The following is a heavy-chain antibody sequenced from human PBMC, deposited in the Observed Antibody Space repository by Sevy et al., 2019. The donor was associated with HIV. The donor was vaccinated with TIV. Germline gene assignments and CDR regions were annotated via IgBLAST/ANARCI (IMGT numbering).Heavy chain of an antibody. V-gene: IGHV1-46*01. CDR1: GYTFTSYY. CDR3: ARGFPIADYYGSGSYVGDWFDP. CDR2: INPSGGST. Sequence: ASVKVSCKASGYTFTSYYMHWVRQAHGQGLEWMGIINPSGGSTSYAQKFQGRVTMTRDTSTSTVYMELSSLRSEDTAVYYCARGFPIADYYGSGSYVGDWFDPWGQGTLVTVSS. J-gene: IGHJ5*02. D-gene: IGHD3-10*01.